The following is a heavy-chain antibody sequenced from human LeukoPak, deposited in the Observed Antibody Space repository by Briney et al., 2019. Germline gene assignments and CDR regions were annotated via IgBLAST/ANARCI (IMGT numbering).Heavy chain of an antibody. D-gene: IGHD2-2*01. J-gene: IGHJ6*03. CDR2: IYYSGST. Sequence: PSQTLSLTCTVSGGSISSGGYYWSWIRQHPGKGLEWIGYIYYSGSTYYNPSLKSRVTMSVDTSKNQFSLKLSSVTAADTAVYYCARSGPYQLRKWGFMDVWGKGTTVTVSS. V-gene: IGHV4-31*03. CDR3: ARSGPYQLRKWGFMDV. CDR1: GGSISSGGYY.